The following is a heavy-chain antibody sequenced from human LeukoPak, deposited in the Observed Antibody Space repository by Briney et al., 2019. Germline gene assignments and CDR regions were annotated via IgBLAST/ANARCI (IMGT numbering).Heavy chain of an antibody. V-gene: IGHV1-69*13. CDR1: GVTFNSYA. Sequence: SVKVSCKASGVTFNSYAISWVRQAPGQGLEWMGGIIPIFGTANYAQKFQARVTITADDSTSTAYMELSSLRAEDTAVYYCARRPTGAFDIWGQGTMVTVSS. D-gene: IGHD3-10*01. J-gene: IGHJ3*02. CDR2: IIPIFGTA. CDR3: ARRPTGAFDI.